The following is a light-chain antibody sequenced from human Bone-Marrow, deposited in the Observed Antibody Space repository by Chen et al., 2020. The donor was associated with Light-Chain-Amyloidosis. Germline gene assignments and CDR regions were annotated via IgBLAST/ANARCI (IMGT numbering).Light chain of an antibody. CDR3: QSADSSGTYEVI. Sequence: SYELTQPPSVSVSPGQTARITCSGDDLPTKYAYWYHQKPGQAPVLVIHRATERPSGISERFSGSSSGTTATLTISGVQAEDEADYHCQSADSSGTYEVIFGGGTKLTVL. CDR1: DLPTKY. CDR2: RAT. J-gene: IGLJ2*01. V-gene: IGLV3-25*03.